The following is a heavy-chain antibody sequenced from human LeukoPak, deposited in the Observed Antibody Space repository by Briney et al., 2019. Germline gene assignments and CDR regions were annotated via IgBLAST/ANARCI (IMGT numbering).Heavy chain of an antibody. CDR2: ISPTGSTT. CDR3: ARGWDIVVVPAAIRFDAFDI. V-gene: IGHV3-74*01. CDR1: GFSFSGHW. D-gene: IGHD2-2*02. J-gene: IGHJ3*02. Sequence: GGSLRLSCIASGFSFSGHWMHWARQLPGKGLVWVSRISPTGSTTSYADSVKGRFTISRDNSKDTLYLQMNSLRAEDTAVYYCARGWDIVVVPAAIRFDAFDIWGQGTMVTVSS.